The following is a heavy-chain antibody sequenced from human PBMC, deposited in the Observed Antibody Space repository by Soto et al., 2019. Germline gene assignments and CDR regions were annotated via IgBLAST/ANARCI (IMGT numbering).Heavy chain of an antibody. CDR3: AREASSGYDSTFDY. CDR1: GYTFTGYY. J-gene: IGHJ4*02. V-gene: IGHV1-2*04. CDR2: INPNSGGT. D-gene: IGHD5-12*01. Sequence: ASVKVSCKASGYTFTGYYMHWVRQAPGQGLEWMGWINPNSGGTNYAQKFQGWVAMTRDTSISTAYMELSRLRSDDTAVYYCAREASSGYDSTFDYWGQGTLVTVSS.